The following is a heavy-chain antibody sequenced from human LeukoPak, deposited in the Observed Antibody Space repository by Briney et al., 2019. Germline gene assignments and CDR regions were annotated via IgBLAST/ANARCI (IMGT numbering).Heavy chain of an antibody. CDR3: ARVRWLFSFGPQVHDAFDI. V-gene: IGHV4-38-2*02. J-gene: IGHJ3*02. CDR2: IYHSGST. CDR1: GYSISSGYY. Sequence: SETLSFTCTVSGYSISSGYYWGWIRQPPGEGLEWIGSIYHSGSTYYNPSLKSRVTISVDTSKNQFSLKLSSVTAGDTAVYYCARVRWLFSFGPQVHDAFDIWGQGTMVTVSS. D-gene: IGHD3-22*01.